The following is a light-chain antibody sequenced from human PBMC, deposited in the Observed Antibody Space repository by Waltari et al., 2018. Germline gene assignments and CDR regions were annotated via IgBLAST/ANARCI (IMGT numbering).Light chain of an antibody. CDR2: QAS. Sequence: DIQLTQSPSTLSASVGDRVTITCRTSQTISNWLAWYQQKSGKAPNLLIYQASSLKSGVPSRFSGSGSGTECSLTIRSLQPEDFATYYCQKYNNYPYTFGQGTKLEIK. CDR3: QKYNNYPYT. V-gene: IGKV1-5*03. J-gene: IGKJ2*01. CDR1: QTISNW.